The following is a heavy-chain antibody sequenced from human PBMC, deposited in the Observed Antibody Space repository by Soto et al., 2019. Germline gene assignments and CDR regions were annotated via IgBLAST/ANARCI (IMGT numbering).Heavy chain of an antibody. Sequence: SETLSLTCTVSGGSISSYYWSWIRQPPGKGLEWIGYIYYSGSTNYNPSLKSRVTISVDTSKNQFSLKLSSVTAADTAVYYCAKTPVVGATSYYYGMDVWGQGTTVTVSS. CDR2: IYYSGST. J-gene: IGHJ6*02. V-gene: IGHV4-59*01. D-gene: IGHD1-26*01. CDR1: GGSISSYY. CDR3: AKTPVVGATSYYYGMDV.